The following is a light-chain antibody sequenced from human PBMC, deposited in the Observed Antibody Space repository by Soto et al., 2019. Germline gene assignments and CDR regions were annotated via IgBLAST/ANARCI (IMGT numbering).Light chain of an antibody. CDR2: GPS. V-gene: IGKV1-27*01. Sequence: DIQMTQSPSSLSASVGDRVTITCRANQDISYYLAWYQRKQGKVPKLLIYGPSTLQSGVPSRFSGSGSGTDFTLTISSLQPEDIATYYCQKYHSAPRTFGQGTKVEIK. J-gene: IGKJ1*01. CDR3: QKYHSAPRT. CDR1: QDISYY.